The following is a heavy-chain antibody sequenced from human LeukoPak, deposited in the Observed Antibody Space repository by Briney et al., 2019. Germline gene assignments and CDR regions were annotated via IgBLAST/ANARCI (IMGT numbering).Heavy chain of an antibody. D-gene: IGHD2-15*01. CDR1: GFTFSSYS. Sequence: GGSLRLSCAASGFTFSSYSMNWVRQAPGKGLEWVGHIRSKADGGTPDYIAPVKGRFTISRDDSKDTLYLQMNSLNTEDTAMYYCTTRSPARYCSDGACYSSADYWGQGALVTVSP. J-gene: IGHJ4*02. CDR2: IRSKADGGTP. CDR3: TTRSPARYCSDGACYSSADY. V-gene: IGHV3-15*07.